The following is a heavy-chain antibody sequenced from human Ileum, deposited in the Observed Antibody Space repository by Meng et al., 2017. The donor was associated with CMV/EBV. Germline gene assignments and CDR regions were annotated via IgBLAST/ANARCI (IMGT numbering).Heavy chain of an antibody. J-gene: IGHJ4*02. CDR2: INTNTGNP. CDR1: GYSFITYG. Sequence: QVQLVQSGSELRETGASVKISCKTSGYSFITYGINWVRQAPGQRLEWMGWINTNTGNPTYAQDFTGRFVFSLDTSVSTTYLQINSLRTEDSAVYYCTRGDGDHSSKFDYWGQGTLVTVSS. D-gene: IGHD5-24*01. V-gene: IGHV7-4-1*02. CDR3: TRGDGDHSSKFDY.